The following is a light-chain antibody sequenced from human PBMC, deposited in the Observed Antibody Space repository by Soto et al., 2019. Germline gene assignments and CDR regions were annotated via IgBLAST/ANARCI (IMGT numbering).Light chain of an antibody. CDR2: GAS. Sequence: EVLFTQCXGTVCXXPXXXXAFXXRASQSITNNYLTWYQQKPGRAHRLLIYGASSRATGIPDRFSGSGSGTDFTLTISRLEPEDFAMYYCQQYGYLVTFGGGTKVDIK. CDR3: QQYGYLVT. J-gene: IGKJ4*01. V-gene: IGKV3-20*01. CDR1: QSITNNY.